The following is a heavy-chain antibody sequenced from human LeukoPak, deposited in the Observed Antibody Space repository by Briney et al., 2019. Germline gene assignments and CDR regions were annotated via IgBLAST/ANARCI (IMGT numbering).Heavy chain of an antibody. CDR3: ARVGDRRQLRAWFDP. CDR1: GGSISSGDYY. CDR2: IYYSGST. D-gene: IGHD3-16*01. Sequence: SQTLSLTCTVSGGSISSGDYYWSWIRQPPGKGLEWIGYIYYSGSTYYNPSLKSRVTISVDTSKNQFSLKLSSVTAADTAVYYCARVGDRRQLRAWFDPWGQGTLVTVSS. V-gene: IGHV4-30-4*08. J-gene: IGHJ5*02.